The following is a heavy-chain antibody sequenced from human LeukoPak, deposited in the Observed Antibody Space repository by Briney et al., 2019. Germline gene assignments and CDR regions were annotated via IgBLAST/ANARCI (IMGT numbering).Heavy chain of an antibody. J-gene: IGHJ4*02. CDR1: GFTFSRNA. Sequence: GVSLRLSCAASGFTFSRNALSWVRQAPGKGLEWVSSLSGSGADTYYADSVKGRFTISRDNSKNTLYLQMNSLRAEDMAVYYCVKGELMRSDCWGQGTLVTVSS. D-gene: IGHD1-26*01. CDR3: VKGELMRSDC. CDR2: LSGSGADT. V-gene: IGHV3-23*01.